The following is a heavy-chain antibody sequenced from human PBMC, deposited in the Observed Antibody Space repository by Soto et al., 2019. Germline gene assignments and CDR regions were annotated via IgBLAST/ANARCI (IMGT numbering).Heavy chain of an antibody. Sequence: GGSLRLSCAASGFTFSSYSMNWVRQAPGKGLEWVSSISSSSSYIYYADTEKGRFAISRDNAKNSLYLQMNSLRAEDTAVYNCARDRDDFWRGYYVNFDYRGQGTLFTVS. CDR2: ISSSSSYI. CDR1: GFTFSSYS. V-gene: IGHV3-21*01. D-gene: IGHD3-3*01. CDR3: ARDRDDFWRGYYVNFDY. J-gene: IGHJ4*02.